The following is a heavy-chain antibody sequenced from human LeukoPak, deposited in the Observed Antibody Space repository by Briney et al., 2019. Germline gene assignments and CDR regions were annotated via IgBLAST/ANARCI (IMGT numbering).Heavy chain of an antibody. CDR2: IYYSGST. V-gene: IGHV4-39*01. Sequence: PSETLSLTCTVSGGSISSSSYYWGWIRQPPGKGLEWIGSIYYSGSTYYNPSLKSRVTISVDTSKNQFSLKLSSVTAADTAVYYCARHRPERGGAAYYFDYWGQGTLVTVSS. D-gene: IGHD1-26*01. J-gene: IGHJ4*02. CDR1: GGSISSSSYY. CDR3: ARHRPERGGAAYYFDY.